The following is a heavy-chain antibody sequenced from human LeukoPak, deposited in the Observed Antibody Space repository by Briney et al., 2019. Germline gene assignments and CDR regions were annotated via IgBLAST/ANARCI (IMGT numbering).Heavy chain of an antibody. V-gene: IGHV3-7*01. J-gene: IGHJ5*02. D-gene: IGHD6-13*01. CDR2: IKQDGSEK. Sequence: GGSLRLSCAASGLTFSSYWMSWVRQAPGKGLEWVANIKQDGSEKYYVDSVKGRFTISRDNAKNSLYLQMNSLRAEDTAVYYCARDPIAAAGTGEGNWFDPWGQGTLVTVSS. CDR3: ARDPIAAAGTGEGNWFDP. CDR1: GLTFSSYW.